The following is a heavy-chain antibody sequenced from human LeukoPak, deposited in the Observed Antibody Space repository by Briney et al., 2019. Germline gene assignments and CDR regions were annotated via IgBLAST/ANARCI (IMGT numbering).Heavy chain of an antibody. CDR3: AKNTYYYDSSGPAFDY. Sequence: PGGSLRLSCAASGFSFGSYAMSWVRQAPGKGLEWVSAISGSGGSTYYADSVKGRFTISRDNSKNTLYLQMNSLRAEDTAVYYCAKNTYYYDSSGPAFDYWGQGTLVTVSS. CDR2: ISGSGGST. V-gene: IGHV3-23*01. CDR1: GFSFGSYA. D-gene: IGHD3-22*01. J-gene: IGHJ4*02.